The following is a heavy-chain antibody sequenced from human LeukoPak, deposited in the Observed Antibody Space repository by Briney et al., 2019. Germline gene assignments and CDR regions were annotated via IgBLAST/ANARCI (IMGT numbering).Heavy chain of an antibody. CDR3: ARERVVVTAIEDCYYGMDV. D-gene: IGHD2-21*02. Sequence: GGSLRLSCAASGFTFSDYYMSWIRQAPGKGLEWVSYISSSGSTIYYADSVKGRFTISRDNAKNSLYLQMNSLRVEDTAVYYCARERVVVTAIEDCYYGMDVWGQGTTVTVSS. J-gene: IGHJ6*02. CDR1: GFTFSDYY. CDR2: ISSSGSTI. V-gene: IGHV3-11*01.